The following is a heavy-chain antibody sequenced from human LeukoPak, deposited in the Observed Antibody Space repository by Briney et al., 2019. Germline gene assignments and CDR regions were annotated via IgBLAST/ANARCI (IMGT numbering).Heavy chain of an antibody. Sequence: SETLSLTCSVPGASMSSHYWSWIRQPPGKGLEWIGYIYNSGSAKYNPSLRSRLTMSVDTARNQYSLKLSSVTAADTAVYYCATYSTALYYGIDVWGQGTAVTVSS. J-gene: IGHJ6*02. CDR3: ATYSTALYYGIDV. CDR1: GASMSSHY. CDR2: IYNSGSA. D-gene: IGHD5-12*01. V-gene: IGHV4-59*11.